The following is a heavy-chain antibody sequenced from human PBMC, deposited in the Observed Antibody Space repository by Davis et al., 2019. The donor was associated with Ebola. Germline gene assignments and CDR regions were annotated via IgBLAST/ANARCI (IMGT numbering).Heavy chain of an antibody. CDR1: GFTFSSYS. CDR2: ISSSSSYI. V-gene: IGHV3-21*01. J-gene: IGHJ6*02. Sequence: GESLKISCAASGFTFSSYSMNWVRQAPGKGLEWVSSISSSSSYIYYADSVKGRFTISRDNAKNSLYLQMNSLRAEDTAVYYCARDYRSSGMDVWGQGTTVTVSS. CDR3: ARDYRSSGMDV.